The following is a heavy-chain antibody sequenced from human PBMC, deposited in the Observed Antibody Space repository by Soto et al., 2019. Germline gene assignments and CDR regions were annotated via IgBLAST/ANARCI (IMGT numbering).Heavy chain of an antibody. CDR1: GFTFGNYW. V-gene: IGHV3-74*01. D-gene: IGHD1-1*01. Sequence: EVPLVESGGGLVQPGGSLRLSCAASGFTFGNYWMHWVRQAPGKGLVWVSRISDYGRINYADSVKDRFIISRDDAKRELYLQLHDLRAEDTAMYYCARGGLEPFDHWGQGDLVTVSS. CDR3: ARGGLEPFDH. CDR2: ISDYGRI. J-gene: IGHJ4*02.